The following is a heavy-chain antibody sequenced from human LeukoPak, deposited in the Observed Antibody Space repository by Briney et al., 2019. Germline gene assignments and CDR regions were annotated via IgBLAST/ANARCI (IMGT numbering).Heavy chain of an antibody. J-gene: IGHJ4*02. CDR1: GGSISISSDY. Sequence: PSETLSLTCAVSGGSISISSDYWGWIRQPPGKGLEWIGSIYYRGSTYYNPSLRSRVTISVDTSKNQFSLKLSSVTAADTALYYCARDLKLSTTGDYFDSWGQGTLVTVSS. CDR2: IYYRGST. V-gene: IGHV4-39*07. D-gene: IGHD5/OR15-5a*01. CDR3: ARDLKLSTTGDYFDS.